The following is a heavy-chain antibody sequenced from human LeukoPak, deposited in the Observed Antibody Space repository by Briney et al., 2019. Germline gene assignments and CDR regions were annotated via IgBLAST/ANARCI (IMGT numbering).Heavy chain of an antibody. J-gene: IGHJ5*02. D-gene: IGHD6-19*01. CDR3: ARDPQSGYSSGWYVGWFDP. V-gene: IGHV4-34*01. CDR2: INHSGST. Sequence: PSETLSLTCAVYGGSFSGYYWSWIRQPPGKGLEWIGEINHSGSTNYNPSLKSRVTISVDKSKNQFSLKLSSVTAADTAVYYCARDPQSGYSSGWYVGWFDPWGQGTLVTVSS. CDR1: GGSFSGYY.